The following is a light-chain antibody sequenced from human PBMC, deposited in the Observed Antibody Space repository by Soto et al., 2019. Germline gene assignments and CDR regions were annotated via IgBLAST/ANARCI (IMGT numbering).Light chain of an antibody. CDR2: LNSDGSH. CDR1: SGHSTYA. CDR3: HTWDIGGVV. J-gene: IGLJ2*01. V-gene: IGLV4-69*01. Sequence: QLVLTQSPSASASLGASVTLTCTLRSGHSTYAIEWHQQQPEKGPRFLMKLNSDGSHGKGDGIPDRFSGSSSGAERYLTISSLQSDDEADYYCHTWDIGGVVFGGGTKLTVL.